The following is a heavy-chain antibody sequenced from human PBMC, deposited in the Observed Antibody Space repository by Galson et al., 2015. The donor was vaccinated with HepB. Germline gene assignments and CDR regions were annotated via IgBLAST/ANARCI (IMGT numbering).Heavy chain of an antibody. J-gene: IGHJ4*02. V-gene: IGHV3-66*01. CDR1: GFTVSSNY. D-gene: IGHD3-10*01. CDR3: ARCPFRNYYGSGTYFDY. Sequence: SLRLSCAASGFTVSSNYMSWVRQAPGKGLEWVSVIYSGGSTYYADSVKGRFTISRDSAENSLYLQMNSLRVEDSAVYYCARCPFRNYYGSGTYFDYWGQGTQVVVSS. CDR2: IYSGGST.